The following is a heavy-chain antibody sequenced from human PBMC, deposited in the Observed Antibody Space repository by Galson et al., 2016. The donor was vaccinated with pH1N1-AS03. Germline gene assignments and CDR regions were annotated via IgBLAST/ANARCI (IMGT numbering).Heavy chain of an antibody. V-gene: IGHV3-7*01. J-gene: IGHJ4*02. CDR1: GFTFSTYW. CDR3: VRDLHRASPGKSFDR. Sequence: SLRLSCAASGFTFSTYWMSWVRQAPGKGLEWVANMNQDESEKYYVGSVKGRFTIFRDNAKNSLYLQMNSLRAEDTALYYCVRDLHRASPGKSFDRWGQGTLVTVSS. D-gene: IGHD1-14*01. CDR2: MNQDESEK.